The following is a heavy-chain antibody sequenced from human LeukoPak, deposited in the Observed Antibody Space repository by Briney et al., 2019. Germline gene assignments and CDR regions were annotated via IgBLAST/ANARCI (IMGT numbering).Heavy chain of an antibody. D-gene: IGHD5-24*01. CDR3: ARDGYNSDAFDI. Sequence: GGSLRLSCAASGFTFDDYCMSWVRQAPGKGLEWVSGINWNGGSTGYADSVKGRFTISRDNAKNSLYLQMNSLRAEDTALYYCARDGYNSDAFDIWGQGTMVTVSS. V-gene: IGHV3-20*04. J-gene: IGHJ3*02. CDR1: GFTFDDYC. CDR2: INWNGGST.